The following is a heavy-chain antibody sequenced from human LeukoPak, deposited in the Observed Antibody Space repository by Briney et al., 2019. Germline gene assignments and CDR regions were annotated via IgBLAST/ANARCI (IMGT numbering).Heavy chain of an antibody. V-gene: IGHV3-48*04. Sequence: PGGSLRLSCAASGFTYSSYSMNWVRQAPGKGLEWVSHINIVNNAIYYSDSVKGRFTISRDNAKNSLYLQMNSLRAEDTAVYYCARDSGEGGIFDYWGQGTLVSVSS. CDR2: INIVNNAI. CDR1: GFTYSSYS. J-gene: IGHJ4*02. CDR3: ARDSGEGGIFDY. D-gene: IGHD3-10*01.